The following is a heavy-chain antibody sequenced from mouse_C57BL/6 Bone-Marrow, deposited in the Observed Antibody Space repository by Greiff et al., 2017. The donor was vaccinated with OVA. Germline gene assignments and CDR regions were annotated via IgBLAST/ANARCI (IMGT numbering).Heavy chain of an antibody. CDR3: ARQYYYGSLDY. Sequence: EVMLVESGGDLVKPGGSLKLSCAASGFTFSSYGMSWVRQTPDKRLEWVATISSGGSYTYYPDSVKGRFTISRDNAKNTLYLQMSSLKSEDTAMYYCARQYYYGSLDYWGQGTTLTVSS. D-gene: IGHD1-1*01. CDR1: GFTFSSYG. J-gene: IGHJ2*01. V-gene: IGHV5-6*01. CDR2: ISSGGSYT.